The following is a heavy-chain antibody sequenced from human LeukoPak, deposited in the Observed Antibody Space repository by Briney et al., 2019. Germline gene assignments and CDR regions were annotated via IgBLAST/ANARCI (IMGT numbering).Heavy chain of an antibody. D-gene: IGHD6-19*01. CDR2: ISSSSSTI. V-gene: IGHV3-48*01. CDR1: GFTFNTYA. CDR3: ARDFPRAYYSSGTFDY. Sequence: GGSLRLSCAASGFTFNTYAMSWVRQAPGKGLEWVSYISSSSSTIYYADSVKGRFTISRDNAKNSLYLQMNSLRAEDTAVYYCARDFPRAYYSSGTFDYWGQGTLVTVSS. J-gene: IGHJ4*02.